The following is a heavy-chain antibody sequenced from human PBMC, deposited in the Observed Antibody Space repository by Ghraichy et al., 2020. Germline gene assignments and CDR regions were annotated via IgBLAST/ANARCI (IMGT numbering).Heavy chain of an antibody. Sequence: ETLSLTCAASGLIFSSYWMTWVRKAPGKGLEWVANINQDGREKYYVGSVKGRFTISRDNAKNSLYLQMNNLSAADTAVYYCSSWDTFDIWGRGTMVTVSS. J-gene: IGHJ3*02. CDR3: SSWDTFDI. D-gene: IGHD6-6*01. CDR2: INQDGREK. CDR1: GLIFSSYW. V-gene: IGHV3-7*03.